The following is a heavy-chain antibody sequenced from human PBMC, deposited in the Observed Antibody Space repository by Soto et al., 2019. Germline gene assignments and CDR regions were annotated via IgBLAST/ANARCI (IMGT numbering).Heavy chain of an antibody. CDR3: ARGLDSSGYKGNRDY. V-gene: IGHV4-34*01. Sequence: SETLSLTCAVYGGSFSGYYWSWIRQPPGKGLEWIGEINHSGSTNYNPSLKSRVTISVDTSKNQFSLKLSSVTAADTAVYYCARGLDSSGYKGNRDYWGQGTLVTVSS. CDR2: INHSGST. J-gene: IGHJ4*02. D-gene: IGHD3-22*01. CDR1: GGSFSGYY.